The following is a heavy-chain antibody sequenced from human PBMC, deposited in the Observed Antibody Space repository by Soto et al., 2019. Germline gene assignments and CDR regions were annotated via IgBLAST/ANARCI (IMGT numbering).Heavy chain of an antibody. CDR1: GFAFNNYG. CDR3: VREDSTIIPDMSDF. J-gene: IGHJ4*02. V-gene: IGHV3-21*01. D-gene: IGHD2-2*01. CDR2: ISKSDYT. Sequence: PGGSLRLSCTVSGFAFNNYGINWVRQAPGKGLEWVSSISKSDYTYYSDSVKGRFAISRDNAKSPVSLQMNTLRVEDTAVYYCVREDSTIIPDMSDFWGQGTLVSVSS.